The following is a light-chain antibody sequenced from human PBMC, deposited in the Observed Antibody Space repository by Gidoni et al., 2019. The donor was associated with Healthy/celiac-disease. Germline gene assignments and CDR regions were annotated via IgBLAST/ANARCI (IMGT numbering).Light chain of an antibody. CDR3: QQYYRLFT. Sequence: DIVMTQSPDSLAVSLGERATINCKSSQSVLYSSNNKNYLAWYQQKPGQPPKLLIYWASTRESVVPDRFSGSGSGTDFTLTISSLQAEDVAVYSCQQYYRLFTFGPGTKVDIK. CDR1: QSVLYSSNNKNY. CDR2: WAS. J-gene: IGKJ3*01. V-gene: IGKV4-1*01.